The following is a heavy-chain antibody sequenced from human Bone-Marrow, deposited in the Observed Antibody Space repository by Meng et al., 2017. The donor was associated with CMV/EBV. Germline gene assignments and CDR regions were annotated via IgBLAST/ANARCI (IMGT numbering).Heavy chain of an antibody. CDR3: AKDIRGNDYWRGWLDP. CDR2: ISWDGDST. J-gene: IGHJ5*02. CDR1: GFTFDAYA. Sequence: GGSLRLSCAASGFTFDAYAMHWVRQAPGKGLEWVSAISWDGDSTYYSESVKGRFTVSRDNSKNSLHLQMNSLRTEDTAFYHCAKDIRGNDYWRGWLDPWGQGTLVTVSS. V-gene: IGHV3-43D*03. D-gene: IGHD3-3*01.